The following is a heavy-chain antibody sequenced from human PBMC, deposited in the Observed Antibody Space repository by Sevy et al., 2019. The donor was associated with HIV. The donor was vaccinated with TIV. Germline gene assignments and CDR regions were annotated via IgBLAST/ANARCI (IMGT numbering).Heavy chain of an antibody. J-gene: IGHJ4*02. V-gene: IGHV1-2*06. Sequence: ALVKVSCKASGYTFTGYYMHWVRQAPGQGLEWMGRINPNSGGTNYAQKFQGRVTMTRDTSISTAYMELSRLRSDDTAVYYCARSYYYDSSGYYYHLYFDYWGQGTLVTVSS. CDR2: INPNSGGT. CDR1: GYTFTGYY. CDR3: ARSYYYDSSGYYYHLYFDY. D-gene: IGHD3-22*01.